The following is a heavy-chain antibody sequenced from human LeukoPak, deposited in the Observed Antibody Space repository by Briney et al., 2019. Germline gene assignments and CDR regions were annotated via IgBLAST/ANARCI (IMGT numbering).Heavy chain of an antibody. CDR1: GYTFTSYG. Sequence: GASVKVSCKASGYTFTSYGISWVRQAPGQGLEWMGWISAYNGNTNYAQKLQGRVTMTTDTSTSTAYMELRSLRSDDTAVYYCARGFEVQGTDYYYMDVWGKGTTVTVSS. D-gene: IGHD3-10*01. J-gene: IGHJ6*03. CDR2: ISAYNGNT. V-gene: IGHV1-18*01. CDR3: ARGFEVQGTDYYYMDV.